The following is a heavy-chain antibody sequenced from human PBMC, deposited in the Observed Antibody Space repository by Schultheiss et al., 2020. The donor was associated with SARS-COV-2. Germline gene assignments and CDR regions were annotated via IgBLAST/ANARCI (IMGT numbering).Heavy chain of an antibody. J-gene: IGHJ4*02. V-gene: IGHV3-11*04. Sequence: GGSLRLSCADSGFTFRDYNMSWIRQAPGKGLEWVSAISGSGGSTYYADSVKGRFTISRDNAKNSLYLQMNSLRAEDTAVYYCASRRTVSDGYVYWGQGTLVTVSS. CDR3: ASRRTVSDGYVY. CDR2: ISGSGGST. D-gene: IGHD5-18*01. CDR1: GFTFRDYN.